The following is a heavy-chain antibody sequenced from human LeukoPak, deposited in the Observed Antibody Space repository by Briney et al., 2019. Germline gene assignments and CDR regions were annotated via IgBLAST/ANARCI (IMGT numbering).Heavy chain of an antibody. J-gene: IGHJ4*02. CDR3: ARPPGSSGWYYFDY. CDR2: ISYDGSNK. D-gene: IGHD6-19*01. V-gene: IGHV3-30*04. Sequence: GGSLRLSCAASGFTFSSYAMHWVRQAPGKGLEWVAVISYDGSNKYYADSVKGRFTISRDNAKNSLYLQMNSLRAEDTAVYYCARPPGSSGWYYFDYWGQGTLVTVSS. CDR1: GFTFSSYA.